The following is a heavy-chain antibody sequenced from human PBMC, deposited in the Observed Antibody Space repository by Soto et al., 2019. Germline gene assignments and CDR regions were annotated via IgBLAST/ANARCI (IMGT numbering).Heavy chain of an antibody. CDR2: IYWDDDK. J-gene: IGHJ4*02. CDR3: AHKMAPRIFDY. Sequence: QITLKEAGPTLVKPTQTLTLTCSFSGFSLITSGVGVGWIRQPPGKALEWLARIYWDDDKGYSTSLKSRLTITNDTSKNQVDLTMPNMDPADTATYYCAHKMAPRIFDYWGQGTLVTVSS. CDR1: GFSLITSGVG. V-gene: IGHV2-5*02.